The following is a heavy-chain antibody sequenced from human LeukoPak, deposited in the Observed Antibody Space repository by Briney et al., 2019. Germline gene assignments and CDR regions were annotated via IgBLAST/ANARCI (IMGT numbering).Heavy chain of an antibody. Sequence: PSETLSLTCAVYGGSFSDYYWSWIRQPPGKGLEWIGEIIHSGSTNYSPSLKSRVTISVDTPKSQFSLMLNSVTAADTAVYYCARTTPKDFWSGYVFDYWGQGTLVTVSS. CDR2: IIHSGST. CDR3: ARTTPKDFWSGYVFDY. D-gene: IGHD3-3*01. CDR1: GGSFSDYY. V-gene: IGHV4-34*12. J-gene: IGHJ4*02.